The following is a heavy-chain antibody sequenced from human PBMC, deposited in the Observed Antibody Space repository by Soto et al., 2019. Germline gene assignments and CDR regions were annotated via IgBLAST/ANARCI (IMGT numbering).Heavy chain of an antibody. CDR3: ARGSLVTAPDAFDI. CDR2: ISSSGSTI. CDR1: GFTFSDYY. Sequence: GGSLRLSCAASGFTFSDYYMSWIRQAPGKGLEWVSYISSSGSTIYYADSVKGRFTISRDNAKNSLYLQMNSLRAEDTAVYYCARGSLVTAPDAFDIWGQGTMVTVSS. J-gene: IGHJ3*02. D-gene: IGHD3-10*01. V-gene: IGHV3-11*01.